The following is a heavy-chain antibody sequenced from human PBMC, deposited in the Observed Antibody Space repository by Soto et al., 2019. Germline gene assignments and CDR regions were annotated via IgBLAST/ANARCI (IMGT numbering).Heavy chain of an antibody. D-gene: IGHD2-15*01. CDR3: TTDPRHSWSWVS. CDR2: IKSQTDGGTT. CDR1: GFTFTYAW. J-gene: IGHJ5*02. V-gene: IGHV3-15*07. Sequence: EVQLVESGGGLVKPGGSLRLSCAASGFTFTYAWMNWVRQAPGKGLEWVGRIKSQTDGGTTDYAAPVKGRFTISRDDTKNTLYMQMDSLKTEDTAVYYCTTDPRHSWSWVSWGQRTLVTVSS.